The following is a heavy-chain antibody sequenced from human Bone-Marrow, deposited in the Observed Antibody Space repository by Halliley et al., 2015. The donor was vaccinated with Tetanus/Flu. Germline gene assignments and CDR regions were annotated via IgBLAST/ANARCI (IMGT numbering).Heavy chain of an antibody. V-gene: IGHV3-21*01. D-gene: IGHD3-22*01. Sequence: LGWVSSITTSSAYTYYADSVRGRFTISRDNAKNSLYLQMNNLRVEDTAVYYCARTVGSGYYYFDSWGQGTLVTVSS. CDR2: ITTSSAYT. J-gene: IGHJ4*02. CDR3: ARTVGSGYYYFDS.